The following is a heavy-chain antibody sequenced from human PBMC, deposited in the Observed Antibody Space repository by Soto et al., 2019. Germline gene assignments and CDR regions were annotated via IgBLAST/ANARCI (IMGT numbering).Heavy chain of an antibody. Sequence: QVQLVQSGAEVKKPGSSVRVSCKASGGTFSRYAISWVRQAHGQGLEWMGGIIPLFGTANYAQRFQGRVRITADESTTTAYMELRGLRSEDTAVYYCARGVHLDSGGYYYFYWGQGTLVTVSS. CDR3: ARGVHLDSGGYYYFY. J-gene: IGHJ4*02. D-gene: IGHD3-22*01. V-gene: IGHV1-69*01. CDR2: IIPLFGTA. CDR1: GGTFSRYA.